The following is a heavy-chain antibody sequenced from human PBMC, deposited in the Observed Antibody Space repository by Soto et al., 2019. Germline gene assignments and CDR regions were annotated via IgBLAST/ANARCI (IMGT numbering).Heavy chain of an antibody. J-gene: IGHJ4*02. Sequence: QVQLVESGGGVVQPGRSLRLSCAASGFTFSSYGMHWVRQAPGKGLEWVAVISYDGSNKYYADSVKGRFTISRDNSKNTLYLQMNSLRAEDTAVYYCAKNTHDFWSGYYSDYFDYWGQGTLVTVSS. V-gene: IGHV3-30*18. CDR2: ISYDGSNK. CDR3: AKNTHDFWSGYYSDYFDY. D-gene: IGHD3-3*01. CDR1: GFTFSSYG.